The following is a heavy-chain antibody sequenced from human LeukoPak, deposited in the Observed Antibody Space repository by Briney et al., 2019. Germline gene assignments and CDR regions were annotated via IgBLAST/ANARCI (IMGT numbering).Heavy chain of an antibody. J-gene: IGHJ3*02. V-gene: IGHV3-23*01. CDR2: ISGSGGST. CDR3: AKDTVGADDAFDI. D-gene: IGHD1-26*01. Sequence: GGSLRLSCAASGFTFSSYAMSWVRQAPGKGLEWVSAISGSGGSTYYADSVKGRFTISRDNSKNTLYLQMNSLRAEDTPVYYCAKDTVGADDAFDIWGQGTMVTVSS. CDR1: GFTFSSYA.